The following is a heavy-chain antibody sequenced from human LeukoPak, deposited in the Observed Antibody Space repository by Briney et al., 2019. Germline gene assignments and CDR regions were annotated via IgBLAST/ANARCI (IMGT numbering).Heavy chain of an antibody. CDR3: ARGGNYGSGAYTAFDY. D-gene: IGHD3-10*01. Sequence: ASVKVSCKASGYXFTGYYMHWVRQAPGQGLEWMGWINPNSGGTHFTQNFQGRVTMTTDTSITTAYMELSRLRSDDTAVYYCARGGNYGSGAYTAFDYWGQGALVTVSS. J-gene: IGHJ4*02. CDR1: GYXFTGYY. V-gene: IGHV1-2*02. CDR2: INPNSGGT.